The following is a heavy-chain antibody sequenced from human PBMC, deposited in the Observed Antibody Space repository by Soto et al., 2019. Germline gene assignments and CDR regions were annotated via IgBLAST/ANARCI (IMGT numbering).Heavy chain of an antibody. J-gene: IGHJ4*01. CDR1: GFTFSSYA. Sequence: EVQLVESGGGLVQPGGSLRLSCAASGFTFSSYAMSWVRQAPGKGLEWVSAISGSGGSTYYADSVKGRFTISRDNSKNTLYLQMNSLRAEDTAVYYCANETYYDFWSGYDHFDYWGHAPLVTVSS. V-gene: IGHV3-23*04. CDR2: ISGSGGST. CDR3: ANETYYDFWSGYDHFDY. D-gene: IGHD3-3*01.